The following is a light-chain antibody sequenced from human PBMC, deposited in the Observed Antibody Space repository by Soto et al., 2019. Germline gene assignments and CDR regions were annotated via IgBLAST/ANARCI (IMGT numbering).Light chain of an antibody. CDR3: QQYGASPLT. CDR1: QSVTNS. CDR2: NAV. Sequence: EIVLTQSPDTLSLSPGERATLSCRTSQSVTNSLAWYQQKPGQAPRLLIYNAVSRASGIPDRFSGSGSGTDFSLAIRRLEPEDFAVYYCQQYGASPLTFGLGTRWIS. J-gene: IGKJ1*01. V-gene: IGKV3-20*01.